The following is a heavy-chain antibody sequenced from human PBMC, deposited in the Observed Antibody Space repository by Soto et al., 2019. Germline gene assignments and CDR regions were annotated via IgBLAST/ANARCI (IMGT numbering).Heavy chain of an antibody. V-gene: IGHV4-31*03. J-gene: IGHJ4*02. CDR1: GGSISSGGYY. CDR2: IYYSGST. D-gene: IGHD3-22*01. CDR3: ARVWDSSGPNFDY. Sequence: QVQLQESGPGLVKPSQTLSLTCTVSGGSISSGGYYWSWIRQHPGKGLEWIGYIYYSGSTYYNSSLKRRVTISVDTSKNPFSLKLSSVTAADTAVYYCARVWDSSGPNFDYWGQGTLVTVSS.